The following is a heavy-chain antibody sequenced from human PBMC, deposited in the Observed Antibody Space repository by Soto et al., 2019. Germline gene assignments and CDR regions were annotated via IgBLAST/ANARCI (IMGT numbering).Heavy chain of an antibody. D-gene: IGHD2-15*01. CDR3: ARGCSGSCWFNY. J-gene: IGHJ4*02. CDR1: GFTFSTYN. CDR2: IGSSGSPI. Sequence: EVQLVESGGGLVQPGGSLRLSCAGSGFTFSTYNMNWVRQAPGKGLEWLSFIGSSGSPIFYADSVKGRFTVSRDNAKNSLYLQMNSLRAEYTAVYFCARGCSGSCWFNYWGQGTLLTVSS. V-gene: IGHV3-48*01.